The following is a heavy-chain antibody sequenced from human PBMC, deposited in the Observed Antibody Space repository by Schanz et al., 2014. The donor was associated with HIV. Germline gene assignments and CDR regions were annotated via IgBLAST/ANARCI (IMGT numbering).Heavy chain of an antibody. CDR1: GGTFINYA. CDR3: ASPLPFSGSYYQFDS. D-gene: IGHD1-26*01. V-gene: IGHV1-69*01. J-gene: IGHJ4*02. Sequence: QVQLVQSGAEVKKPGSSVKVFCRASGGTFINYAFSWVRQAPGQGLEWMGGIIPLFGTSNYAQKFQGRATITADESTSTAYMELSSLRSEDTAVYYCASPLPFSGSYYQFDSWGQGTLVTVSS. CDR2: IIPLFGTS.